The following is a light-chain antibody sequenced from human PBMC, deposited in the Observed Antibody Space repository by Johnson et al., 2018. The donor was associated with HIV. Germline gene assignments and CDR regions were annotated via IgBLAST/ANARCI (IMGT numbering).Light chain of an antibody. CDR1: SSNIGNND. J-gene: IGLJ1*01. Sequence: QSVLTQPPSVSAAPGQKVTISCSGSSSNIGNNDVSWYQQLPGTAPKLLIYDNNKRPSGIPDRFSGSKSGTSATLGITGLQTGDEADYCCGSWDNTLSVFVFGAGTKVTVL. CDR3: GSWDNTLSVFV. V-gene: IGLV1-51*01. CDR2: DNN.